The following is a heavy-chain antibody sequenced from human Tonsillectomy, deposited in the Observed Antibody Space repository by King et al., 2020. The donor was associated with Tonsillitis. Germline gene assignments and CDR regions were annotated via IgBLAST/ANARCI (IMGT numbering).Heavy chain of an antibody. CDR2: IVTAGDT. CDR3: ARAAGYGSGTRFDY. V-gene: IGHV3-13*01. Sequence: VQLVESGGGLVQPGGSLRLSCAASGFTFSSYDMHWVRQATGKGLEWVSAIVTAGDTYYPGSVKGRFTISRENAKNSLYLQMNSLRAGDTAVYYCARAAGYGSGTRFDYWGQGTLVTVSS. D-gene: IGHD3-10*01. J-gene: IGHJ4*02. CDR1: GFTFSSYD.